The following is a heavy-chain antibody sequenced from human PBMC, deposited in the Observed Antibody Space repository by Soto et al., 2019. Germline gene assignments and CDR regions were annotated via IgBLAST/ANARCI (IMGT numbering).Heavy chain of an antibody. CDR1: GGSISSGGYY. CDR3: ARGLVVVAAVIDY. CDR2: IYYSGST. V-gene: IGHV4-31*03. J-gene: IGHJ4*02. Sequence: QVQLQESGPGLVKPSQTLSLTCTVSGGSISSGGYYWSWIRQHPGKGLEWIGYIYYSGSTYYNPSLKSRVTIAVDTSKNQFSLKLSSVTAADTAVYYCARGLVVVAAVIDYWGQGTLVTVSS. D-gene: IGHD2-15*01.